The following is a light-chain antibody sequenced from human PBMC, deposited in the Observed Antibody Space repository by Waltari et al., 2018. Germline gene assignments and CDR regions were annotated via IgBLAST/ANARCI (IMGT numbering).Light chain of an antibody. J-gene: IGLJ1*01. CDR3: GSYAGSNNYV. V-gene: IGLV2-8*01. CDR2: EVN. CDR1: SSDVGGYNY. Sequence: QSALTQPPSASGSPGQSVTISCTGTSSDVGGYNYVSWYQQHPGKAPKLMIYEVNKRPSGVPDRFSGSKSGNTASLTVSGLQAEDEDDYYCGSYAGSNNYVFGTGTKVTVL.